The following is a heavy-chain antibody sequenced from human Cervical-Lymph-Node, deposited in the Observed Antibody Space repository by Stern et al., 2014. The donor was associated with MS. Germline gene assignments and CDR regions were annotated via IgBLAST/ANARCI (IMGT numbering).Heavy chain of an antibody. CDR3: ARGNSGWHEGDY. CDR2: LDPNGGGT. CDR1: GYTFTDSY. Sequence: QVQLVQSGAEVAKPGASVKVSCKASGYTFTDSYMHWVRQAPGQGLEWMGRLDPNGGGTNYAQMFQGRVTVTRDTSTRTADMALSRLRSDDTAVYYCARGNSGWHEGDYWGQGTLVTVSS. J-gene: IGHJ4*02. V-gene: IGHV1-2*06. D-gene: IGHD6-19*01.